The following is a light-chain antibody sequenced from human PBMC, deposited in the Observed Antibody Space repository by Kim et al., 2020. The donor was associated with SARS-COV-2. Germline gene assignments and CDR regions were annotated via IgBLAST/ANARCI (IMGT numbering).Light chain of an antibody. Sequence: QSALTQPPSASGSPGQSVTISCTGTSSDVGVYNYVSWYQQHPGKAPKLMLHEVTKRPSGVPDRFSGSKSGNTASLTVSGLQAEDEADYYCSSYAGSNYVVFGGGTQLTVL. CDR3: SSYAGSNYVV. J-gene: IGLJ2*01. CDR2: EVT. CDR1: SSDVGVYNY. V-gene: IGLV2-8*01.